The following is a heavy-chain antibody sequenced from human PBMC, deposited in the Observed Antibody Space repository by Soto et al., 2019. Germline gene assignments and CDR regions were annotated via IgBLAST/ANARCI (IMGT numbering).Heavy chain of an antibody. J-gene: IGHJ6*02. CDR2: IYYSGST. CDR3: ARQTVVVPFYGMDV. D-gene: IGHD2-2*01. Sequence: SETLSLTCTVSGGSISSSSYYWGWIRQPPGKGLEWIGSIYYSGSTYYNPSLKGRVTISVDTSKNQFSLKLSSVTAADTAVYYCARQTVVVPFYGMDVWGQGTTVTVSS. CDR1: GGSISSSSYY. V-gene: IGHV4-39*01.